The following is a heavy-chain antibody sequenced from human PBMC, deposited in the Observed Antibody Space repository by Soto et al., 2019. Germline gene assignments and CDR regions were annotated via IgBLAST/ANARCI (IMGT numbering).Heavy chain of an antibody. CDR1: GFTFITYG. CDR3: AKDRVVTAIMGAFAS. Sequence: EVQLLESGGGLVQPEGSLRLSCAASGFTFITYGMSWVRQAPGKGLEWVSAISGSGDNTYFADSVKGRFTIARDNSKNTLYLQMNSLRVEDTAVYFCAKDRVVTAIMGAFASWGRGTLVTVSS. V-gene: IGHV3-23*01. D-gene: IGHD2-21*02. CDR2: ISGSGDNT. J-gene: IGHJ5*02.